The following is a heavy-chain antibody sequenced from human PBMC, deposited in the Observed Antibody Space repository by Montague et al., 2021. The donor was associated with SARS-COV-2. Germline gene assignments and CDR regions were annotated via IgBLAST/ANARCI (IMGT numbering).Heavy chain of an antibody. CDR1: RGSFHIFS. CDR2: IDHSGNT. J-gene: IGHJ4*02. V-gene: IGHV4-34*01. CDR3: ASHFVWQQLST. Sequence: SETLSLTCAVYRGSFHIFSWGWIRQSPGKGLEWIGEIDHSGNTNYNPSLKSRVTISVDTSKNQFSLELRSVTAADTAVYYCASHFVWQQLSTWGQGTLVSVSS. D-gene: IGHD6-13*01.